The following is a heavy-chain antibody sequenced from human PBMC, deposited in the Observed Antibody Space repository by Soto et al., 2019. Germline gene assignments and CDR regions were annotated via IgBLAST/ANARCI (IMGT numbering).Heavy chain of an antibody. CDR2: FDLENGET. J-gene: IGHJ4*02. CDR1: GYTLTELS. V-gene: IGHV1-24*01. CDR3: AMEVRRSNQFDH. Sequence: ASVKVSCKVSGYTLTELSIHWVRQAPGEGLEWMGGFDLENGETIYAQRFQGRVTMTEESSADTPYMELSSLRSEDTAVYYCAMEVRRSNQFDHWGQGTMDTVYS. D-gene: IGHD3-10*01.